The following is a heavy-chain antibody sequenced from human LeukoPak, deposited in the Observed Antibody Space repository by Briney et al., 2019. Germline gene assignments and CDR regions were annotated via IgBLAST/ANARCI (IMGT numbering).Heavy chain of an antibody. J-gene: IGHJ4*02. CDR2: IRYDGSNK. CDR1: GFTFSSYG. D-gene: IGHD3-10*01. CDR3: AKEPNAYSSDSYFDY. Sequence: PGGSLRLSCAASGFTFSSYGMHWVRQAPGKGLEWVAFIRYDGSNKYYADSVKGRFTISRGNSKNTLYLQMNSLRAEDTAVYYCAKEPNAYSSDSYFDYWGQGTLVTVSS. V-gene: IGHV3-30*02.